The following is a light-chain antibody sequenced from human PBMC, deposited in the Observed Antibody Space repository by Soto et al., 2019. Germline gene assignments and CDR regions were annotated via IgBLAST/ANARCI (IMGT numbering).Light chain of an antibody. J-gene: IGLJ2*01. CDR2: RNY. CDR3: QVWDSYTGV. CDR1: NIGSKN. Sequence: SYELTQPLSVSVALRQTARITCGGNNIGSKNVHWYQQKPGQAPVLVMYRNYNRPSGIPERFSGSNSGNTATLTISRAQAGDEADYYCQVWDSYTGVFGGGTKLTVL. V-gene: IGLV3-9*01.